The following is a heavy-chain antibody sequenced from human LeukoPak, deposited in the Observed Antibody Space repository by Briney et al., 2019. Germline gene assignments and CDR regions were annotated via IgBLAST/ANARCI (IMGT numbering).Heavy chain of an antibody. CDR3: SRCGYSAGWSCDH. CDR2: INTGNGIT. D-gene: IGHD5-18*01. Sequence: ASVKVSCKASGYTFTSHNMHWVRQAPGQRLEWMGWINTGNGITKYSQKFQGRVTVTRDTSASTAYVELSSLSTEDTAAYYCSRCGYSAGWSCDHWGQGTLVTVSS. V-gene: IGHV1-3*04. CDR1: GYTFTSHN. J-gene: IGHJ5*02.